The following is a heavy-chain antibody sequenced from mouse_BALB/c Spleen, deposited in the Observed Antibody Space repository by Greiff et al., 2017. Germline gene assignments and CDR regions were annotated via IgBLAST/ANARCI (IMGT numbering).Heavy chain of an antibody. D-gene: IGHD1-1*01. CDR1: GFTFSSFG. CDR2: ISSGSSTI. CDR3: ARTHHYYGRRVLVWYFDV. Sequence: EVQLVESGGGLVQPGGSRNLSCAASGFTFSSFGMHWVRQAPEKGLEWVAYISSGSSTIYYADTAKGRFTISGDNPKNTLFLQMTSQRSEDTAMYYCARTHHYYGRRVLVWYFDVWGAGTTVTVSS. V-gene: IGHV5-17*02. J-gene: IGHJ1*01.